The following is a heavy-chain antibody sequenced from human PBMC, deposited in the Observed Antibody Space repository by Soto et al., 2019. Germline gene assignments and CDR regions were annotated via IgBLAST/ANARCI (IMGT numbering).Heavy chain of an antibody. CDR1: GDSIIRSF. CDR2: ISASGVT. CDR3: ARDAGVFSGPDSFDI. D-gene: IGHD2-15*01. J-gene: IGHJ3*02. V-gene: IGHV4-59*01. Sequence: QVQLQESDPRLVKSSETLSLVCSVSGDSIIRSFWGWIRQSPGKGLQYIGYISASGVTDYDPSLQSRDNISVDTPKTQFSLKLTSVADADTAVYYCARDAGVFSGPDSFDIWAQGTMVTASS.